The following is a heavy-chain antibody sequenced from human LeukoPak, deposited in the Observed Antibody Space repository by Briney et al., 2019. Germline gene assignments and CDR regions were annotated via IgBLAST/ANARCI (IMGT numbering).Heavy chain of an antibody. D-gene: IGHD6-13*01. CDR3: ARGRIAAAGTVGGY. V-gene: IGHV3-30-3*01. Sequence: GGSLRLSCAASGFTFSSYAMHWVRQAPGKGLEWVAVISYDGSNKYYADSVKGRFTISRDNSKNTLYLQMNSLRAEDTAVYYCARGRIAAAGTVGGYWGQGTLVTVSS. CDR1: GFTFSSYA. CDR2: ISYDGSNK. J-gene: IGHJ4*02.